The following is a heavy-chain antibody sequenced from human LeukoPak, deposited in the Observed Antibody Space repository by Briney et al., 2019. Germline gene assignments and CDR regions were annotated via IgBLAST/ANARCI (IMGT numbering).Heavy chain of an antibody. CDR2: ISSSGSTI. J-gene: IGHJ4*02. V-gene: IGHV3-48*03. CDR3: ARESRTAVASDY. CDR1: GFTFSSYE. Sequence: GGSLRLSCAASGFTFSSYEMNWVRQAPGKGLEWVSYISSSGSTIYYAGSVKGRFTISRDNAKNSLYLQMNSLRAEDTAVYYCARESRTAVASDYWGQGTLVTVSS. D-gene: IGHD6-19*01.